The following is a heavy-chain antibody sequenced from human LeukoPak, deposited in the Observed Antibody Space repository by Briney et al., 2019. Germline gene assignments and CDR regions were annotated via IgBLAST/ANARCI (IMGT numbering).Heavy chain of an antibody. Sequence: ASVKVSCKASGYTFTGYYMHWVRQAPGQGLEWMGWINPNSGGTDYAPKFQGRVTMTRDTSISTAYMELSGLTSDDTAVYFCATYYSDTSARDWGQGTLVTVSS. V-gene: IGHV1-2*02. CDR2: INPNSGGT. CDR1: GYTFTGYY. D-gene: IGHD3-22*01. J-gene: IGHJ4*02. CDR3: ATYYSDTSARD.